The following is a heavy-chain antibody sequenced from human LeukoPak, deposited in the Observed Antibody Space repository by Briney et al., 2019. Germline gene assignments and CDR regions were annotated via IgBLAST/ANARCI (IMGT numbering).Heavy chain of an antibody. CDR1: GFTFSSYG. CDR2: IRYDGSNK. J-gene: IGHJ4*02. CDR3: ARRAGTYSHPYDY. V-gene: IGHV3-30*02. Sequence: GGSLRLSCAASGFTFSSYGMHWVRQAPGKGLEWVAFIRYDGSNKYYADSVKGRFTISRDNSKNTLYLQINSLRAEDTAVYYCARRAGTYSHPYDYWGQGTLVTVSS. D-gene: IGHD6-19*01.